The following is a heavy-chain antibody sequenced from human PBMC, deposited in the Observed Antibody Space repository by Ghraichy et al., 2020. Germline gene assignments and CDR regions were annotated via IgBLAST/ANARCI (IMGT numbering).Heavy chain of an antibody. J-gene: IGHJ3*02. D-gene: IGHD3-22*01. Sequence: GESLNISCKGSGYSFTSYWIGWVRQMPGKGLEWMGIIYPGDSDTRYSPSFQGQVTISADKSISTAYLQWSSLKASDTAMYYCARRLIDYYDSSDAFDIWGQGTMVTVSS. CDR2: IYPGDSDT. CDR1: GYSFTSYW. V-gene: IGHV5-51*01. CDR3: ARRLIDYYDSSDAFDI.